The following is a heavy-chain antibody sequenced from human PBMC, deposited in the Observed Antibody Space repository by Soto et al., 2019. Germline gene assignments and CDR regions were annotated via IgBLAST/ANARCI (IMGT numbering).Heavy chain of an antibody. CDR3: AIYINPPSWFDP. CDR1: GGSISSGGYY. CDR2: IYYSGTT. V-gene: IGHV4-31*11. J-gene: IGHJ5*02. Sequence: QVQLQESGPGLVKPSQTLSLTCAVSGGSISSGGYYWSWIRQHPGKGLEWIGYIYYSGTTYYNPSLKSRVYISVHTSKNQFSLRLSSVTAADTAVYYCAIYINPPSWFDPWGQGTLVTVSS.